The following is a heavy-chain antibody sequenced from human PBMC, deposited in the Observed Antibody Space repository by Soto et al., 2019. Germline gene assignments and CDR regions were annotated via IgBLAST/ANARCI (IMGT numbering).Heavy chain of an antibody. V-gene: IGHV4-30-4*01. Sequence: PSETLSLTCTVSGGSISSGDYYWSWIRQPPGKGLEWIGYIYYSGSTYQNPSLKSRVTISVDTSKNQFSLNLSFVTAADTAVYYCATMGTPATGLYFFDYWGQGSLVTVSS. CDR1: GGSISSGDYY. D-gene: IGHD2-15*01. CDR3: ATMGTPATGLYFFDY. CDR2: IYYSGST. J-gene: IGHJ4*02.